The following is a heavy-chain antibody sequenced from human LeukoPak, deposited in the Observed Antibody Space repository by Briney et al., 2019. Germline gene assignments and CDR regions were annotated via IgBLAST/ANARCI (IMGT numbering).Heavy chain of an antibody. CDR1: GASISGYY. Sequence: SETLSLTCTVSGASISGYYWSWIRQPAGKGLEWIGRIYTSGSTNYNPSLKSRVTMSVVTSKNQFSLKLSSVTAADTAVYYCARESGYDSSGYAFDIWGQGTMVTVSS. D-gene: IGHD3-22*01. J-gene: IGHJ3*02. CDR2: IYTSGST. CDR3: ARESGYDSSGYAFDI. V-gene: IGHV4-4*07.